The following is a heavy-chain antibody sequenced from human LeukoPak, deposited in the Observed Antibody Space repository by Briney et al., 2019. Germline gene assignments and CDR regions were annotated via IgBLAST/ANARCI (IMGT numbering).Heavy chain of an antibody. CDR2: IYYSGST. D-gene: IGHD3-10*01. V-gene: IGHV4-59*11. CDR3: ARESVYYYGSGSYSGFDY. J-gene: IGHJ4*02. Sequence: SETLSLTCTVSGGSISSHYWSWIRQPPGKGLEWIGYIYYSGSTNYNPSLKSRVTISVDTSKNQFSLKLSSLTAADTAVYYCARESVYYYGSGSYSGFDYWGQGTLVTVSS. CDR1: GGSISSHY.